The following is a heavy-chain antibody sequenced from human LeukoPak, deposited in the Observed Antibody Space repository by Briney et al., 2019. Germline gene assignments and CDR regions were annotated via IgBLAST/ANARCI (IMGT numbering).Heavy chain of an antibody. CDR3: AKVAGRWGGYFDY. CDR2: IRYDGSNK. Sequence: GGSLRLTCAAFGFIVRSNHINWVRQAPGKGLEWVAFIRYDGSNKYYADSVKGRFTISRDNSKNTLYLQMNSLRAEDTAVYYCAKVAGRWGGYFDYWGQGTLVTVSS. V-gene: IGHV3-30*02. D-gene: IGHD6-19*01. CDR1: GFIVRSNH. J-gene: IGHJ4*02.